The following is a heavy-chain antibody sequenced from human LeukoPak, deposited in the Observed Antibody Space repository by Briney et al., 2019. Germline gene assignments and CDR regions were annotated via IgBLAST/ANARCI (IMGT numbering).Heavy chain of an antibody. V-gene: IGHV1-18*01. D-gene: IGHD5-12*01. CDR2: FNPENGNT. CDR3: ARGQGYSGYDKPAGAFDI. J-gene: IGHJ3*02. CDR1: GYSFVGYG. Sequence: ASVKVSCKASGYSFVGYGITWVRQAPGQGLEWMGWFNPENGNTNYAQKVQGRVTMTADTSTSTSYMELRSLRSDDTAVYYCARGQGYSGYDKPAGAFDIWGQGTMVTVSS.